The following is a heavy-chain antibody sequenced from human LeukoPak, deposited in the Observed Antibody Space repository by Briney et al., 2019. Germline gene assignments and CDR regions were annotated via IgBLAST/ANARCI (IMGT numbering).Heavy chain of an antibody. Sequence: GGSLRLSCTVSGFTVSSNSMSWVRQAPGKGLEWVSFIYSDNTHYSDSVKGRFTISRDNSKNTLYLQMNSLRAEDTAVYYCARQTYYKILTGYYTPNWFDPWGQGALVTVSS. CDR3: ARQTYYKILTGYYTPNWFDP. J-gene: IGHJ5*02. CDR2: IYSDNT. CDR1: GFTVSSNS. D-gene: IGHD3-9*01. V-gene: IGHV3-53*01.